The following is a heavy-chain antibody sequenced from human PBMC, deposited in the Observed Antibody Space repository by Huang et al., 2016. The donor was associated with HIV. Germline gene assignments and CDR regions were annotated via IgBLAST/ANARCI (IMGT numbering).Heavy chain of an antibody. D-gene: IGHD7-27*01. V-gene: IGHV2-5*02. J-gene: IGHJ6*03. CDR1: GFSLNHKGVG. CDR3: AHIGRLGNYYMDV. Sequence: QITLKESGPTVIKPTQTLTLTCSFSGFSLNHKGVGVGWIRQPPGKALEWLVLIYWDDDKRFTPSLKNRITITKDTSKNQVVFTMTNLGPMDTGTYYCAHIGRLGNYYMDVWGNGTTVTVSS. CDR2: IYWDDDK.